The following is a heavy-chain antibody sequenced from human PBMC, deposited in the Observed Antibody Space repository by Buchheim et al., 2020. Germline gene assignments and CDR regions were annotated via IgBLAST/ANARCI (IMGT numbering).Heavy chain of an antibody. Sequence: QVQLQESGPGLVKPSETLSLTCDVSGDSISSSNWWSWVRQSPGKGLEWIGEIYHTGSTNYNPSLKSRVTMSVAKSTNQFSLNLRSVTAADTAIYYCAKDASDSSKWYRADYFQQWGQGTL. CDR3: AKDASDSSKWYRADYFQQ. CDR2: IYHTGST. CDR1: GDSISSSNW. D-gene: IGHD2-15*01. J-gene: IGHJ1*01. V-gene: IGHV4-4*02.